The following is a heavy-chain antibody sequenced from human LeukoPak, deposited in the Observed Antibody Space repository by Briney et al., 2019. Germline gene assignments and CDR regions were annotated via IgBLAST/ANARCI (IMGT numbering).Heavy chain of an antibody. Sequence: SETLSLTCTVSGGSISGYYWSWIRQPPGKGLEWIAYIYYTGSTEYNPSLKSRVTISVDTSKNEFSLKLSSVTAADTAVYYCAREEYGFDPWGQGTLVTVSS. J-gene: IGHJ5*02. CDR1: GGSISGYY. CDR3: AREEYGFDP. V-gene: IGHV4-59*01. CDR2: IYYTGST. D-gene: IGHD2-2*01.